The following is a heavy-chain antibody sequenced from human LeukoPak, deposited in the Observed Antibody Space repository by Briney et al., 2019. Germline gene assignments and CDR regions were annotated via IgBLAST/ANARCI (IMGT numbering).Heavy chain of an antibody. J-gene: IGHJ5*02. CDR2: INGDGTTT. Sequence: GGSLRLSCSASGFTFGDYFMHWVRQAPGEGLVWVSRINGDGTTTIYADSVKGRFTISRDNAKNTLYLQMNSLRAEDTAIYYCARRVDATRWFDPWGQGTLVTVSS. CDR1: GFTFGDYF. V-gene: IGHV3-74*01. CDR3: ARRVDATRWFDP. D-gene: IGHD2-15*01.